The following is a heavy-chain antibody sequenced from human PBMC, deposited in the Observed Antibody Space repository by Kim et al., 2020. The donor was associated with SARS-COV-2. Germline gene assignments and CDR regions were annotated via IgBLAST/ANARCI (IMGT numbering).Heavy chain of an antibody. Sequence: GGSLRLSCAASGFTFSSYAMTWVRQAPANGLDWISGISGSGATTSYADSVKGRFSISRDNSKNTLYLQMNGLRAEDTAVYYCAKGRSPGGGGSCSDYWGQGTLVTVSS. CDR2: ISGSGATT. CDR1: GFTFSSYA. CDR3: AKGRSPGGGGSCSDY. D-gene: IGHD2-15*01. V-gene: IGHV3-23*01. J-gene: IGHJ4*02.